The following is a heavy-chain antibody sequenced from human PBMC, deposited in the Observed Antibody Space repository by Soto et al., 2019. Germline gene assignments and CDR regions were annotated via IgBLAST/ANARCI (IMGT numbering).Heavy chain of an antibody. V-gene: IGHV4-4*02. CDR3: ARLYDSSGYSWGYSFDY. Sequence: QVQLQESGLGLVKPSGTLSLTCAVSGGSISSSNWWSWVRQPPGKGLEWIGEIYHSGSTNYNPSLKSRVTISVDKSKNQFSLKLSSVTAADTAVYYCARLYDSSGYSWGYSFDYWGQGTLVTVSS. CDR2: IYHSGST. D-gene: IGHD3-22*01. CDR1: GGSISSSNW. J-gene: IGHJ4*02.